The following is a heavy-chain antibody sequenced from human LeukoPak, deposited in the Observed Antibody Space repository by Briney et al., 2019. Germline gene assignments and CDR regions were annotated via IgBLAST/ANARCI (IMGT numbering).Heavy chain of an antibody. CDR1: GXSLSNYY. Sequence: SETLSLTCTVSGXSLSNYYWSWIRQPPGKGLEWIAYIYYSGSINYNPSLKSRVTISVDMSKNQFSLQLSSVTAADTAVYYCARQSRDGDYIAELFDYWGQGTLVTVSS. CDR3: ARQSRDGDYIAELFDY. CDR2: IYYSGSI. J-gene: IGHJ4*02. D-gene: IGHD4-17*01. V-gene: IGHV4-59*08.